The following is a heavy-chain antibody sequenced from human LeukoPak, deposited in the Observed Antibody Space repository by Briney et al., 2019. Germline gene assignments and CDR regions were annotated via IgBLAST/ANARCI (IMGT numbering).Heavy chain of an antibody. CDR3: ARQGGSSSPYYYYYMDV. CDR1: GYSISSGYY. V-gene: IGHV4-38-2*01. D-gene: IGHD6-13*01. Sequence: SETLSLTCAVSGYSISSGYYWGWLRQPPGKGLEWIGCMYHSGSTYYNPSLKSRVTISVDTSKNQFSLKLSSVTAADTAVYYCARQGGSSSPYYYYYMDVWGKGTTVTVPS. CDR2: MYHSGST. J-gene: IGHJ6*03.